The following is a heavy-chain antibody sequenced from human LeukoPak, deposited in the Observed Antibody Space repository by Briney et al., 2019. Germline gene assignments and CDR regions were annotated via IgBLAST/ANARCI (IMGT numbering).Heavy chain of an antibody. Sequence: GGSLRLSCAASGFTFSNAWMSWVRQAPGKGLEWVGRIKSKTDGGTTDYAAPVKGRFTISRDDSKNTLYLQMNSLKTEDTAVYYCTTVEGSGSYFAPLDYWGQGTLVTVSS. D-gene: IGHD3-10*01. CDR1: GFTFSNAW. V-gene: IGHV3-15*01. J-gene: IGHJ4*02. CDR2: IKSKTDGGTT. CDR3: TTVEGSGSYFAPLDY.